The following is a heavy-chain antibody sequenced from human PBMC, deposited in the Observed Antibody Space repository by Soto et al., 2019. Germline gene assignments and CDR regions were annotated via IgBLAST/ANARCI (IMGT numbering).Heavy chain of an antibody. Sequence: QVQLVQSGVEVKKPGSSVKVSCKASGDTFSFYTINWVRQAPGLGLEWMGRINPFLSMSNYAQKFQGRVTIIADKSTSTAYMELSSLRSEDTAMYYCATGYGSGSRAFEYCGQGALVTVSS. CDR1: GDTFSFYT. V-gene: IGHV1-69*02. D-gene: IGHD3-10*01. CDR2: INPFLSMS. CDR3: ATGYGSGSRAFEY. J-gene: IGHJ4*02.